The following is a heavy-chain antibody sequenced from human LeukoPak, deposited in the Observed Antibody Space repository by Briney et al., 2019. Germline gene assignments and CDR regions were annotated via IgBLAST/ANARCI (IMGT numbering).Heavy chain of an antibody. CDR3: ARDSIYEGGYGLGGPNYFDY. Sequence: SVKVSCKASGGTFTSYAITWVRQAPGQGLECMGRIIPLLDITNYAQKFQGRVTITADKSTSTVYMELSSLTSEDTAFYYCARDSIYEGGYGLGGPNYFDYWGQGTLVTVSS. V-gene: IGHV1-69*04. CDR1: GGTFTSYA. J-gene: IGHJ4*02. D-gene: IGHD5-12*01. CDR2: IIPLLDIT.